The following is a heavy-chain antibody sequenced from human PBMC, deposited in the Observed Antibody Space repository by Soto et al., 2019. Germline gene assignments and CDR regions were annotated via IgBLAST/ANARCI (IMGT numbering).Heavy chain of an antibody. CDR1: GGSISSYY. CDR2: IYYSGST. J-gene: IGHJ5*02. Sequence: QVQLQESGPGLVKPSETLSLTCTVSGGSISSYYWSWIRQPPGKGLEWIGYIYYSGSTNYNPSLKSRVTLTXDXSKNHFSLKLSSVTAADAAVYYCASLKVPKSDWFDPWGQGTLVTVSS. CDR3: ASLKVPKSDWFDP. V-gene: IGHV4-59*08. D-gene: IGHD1-1*01.